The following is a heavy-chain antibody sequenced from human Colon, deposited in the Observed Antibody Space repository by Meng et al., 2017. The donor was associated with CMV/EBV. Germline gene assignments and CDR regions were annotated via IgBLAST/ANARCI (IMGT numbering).Heavy chain of an antibody. J-gene: IGHJ4*02. CDR2: IGSTGTIA. V-gene: IGHV3-23*05. Sequence: GGSLRLSCTASGFTFNSFALSWVRQAPGKGLEWVAVIGSTGTIARYADSVKGRFAISRDNSTNTIYLLLNSLRAEDTGLYYCAKNGAWFRFDSWGQGTPVTVSS. CDR3: AKNGAWFRFDS. CDR1: GFTFNSFA. D-gene: IGHD3-10*01.